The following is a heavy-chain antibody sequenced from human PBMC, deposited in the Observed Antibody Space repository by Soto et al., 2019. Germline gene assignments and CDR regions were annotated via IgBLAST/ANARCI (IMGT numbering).Heavy chain of an antibody. V-gene: IGHV4-59*01. CDR3: AIIGGAYGSNNWFDP. CDR2: IYYSGST. Sequence: QVQLQESGPGLVKPSETLSLTCTVSGGSISRNYWSWIRQSPGKGLEWIGHIYYSGSTKYNPSLKSRVIISIDTSKNQFSLRLTSVTAADTASYSCAIIGGAYGSNNWFDPWGQGALVTVSS. CDR1: GGSISRNY. J-gene: IGHJ5*02. D-gene: IGHD3-16*01.